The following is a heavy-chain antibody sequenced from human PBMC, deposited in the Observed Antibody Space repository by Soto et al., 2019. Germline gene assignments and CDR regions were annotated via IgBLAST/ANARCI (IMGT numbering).Heavy chain of an antibody. CDR3: ARAWQLDGNFDY. CDR1: GFTFSSYD. CDR2: IGTAGDT. D-gene: IGHD6-13*01. V-gene: IGHV3-13*01. Sequence: GGSLRLSCAASGFTFSSYDMHWVRQATGKGLEWVSAIGTAGDTYYPGSVKGRFTISRENAKNSLYLQMNSLRAEDTAVYYCARAWQLDGNFDYWGQGTLVTVSS. J-gene: IGHJ4*02.